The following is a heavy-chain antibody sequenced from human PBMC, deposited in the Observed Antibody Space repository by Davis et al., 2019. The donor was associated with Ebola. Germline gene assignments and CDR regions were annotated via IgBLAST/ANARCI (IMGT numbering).Heavy chain of an antibody. V-gene: IGHV3-23*01. CDR2: ISATEAHT. D-gene: IGHD3-3*01. J-gene: IGHJ4*02. Sequence: PGGSLRLSCAASGFTFSNYDMSWVRQVPGKGLEWVSTISATEAHTHYSDSVKGRFTIPRDNSKDTLYLQMNSLRAEDTATYYCARFCHYTDCSYFDYWGQGTMVAVSS. CDR1: GFTFSNYD. CDR3: ARFCHYTDCSYFDY.